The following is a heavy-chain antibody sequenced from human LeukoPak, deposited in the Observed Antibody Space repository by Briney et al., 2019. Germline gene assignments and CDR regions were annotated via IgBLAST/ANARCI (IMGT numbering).Heavy chain of an antibody. CDR1: GGTFSSYD. D-gene: IGHD3-22*01. J-gene: IGHJ4*02. CDR2: IIPLFGTA. Sequence: GASVKVSCKASGGTFSSYDISWVRQAPGQGLEWMGGIIPLFGTANYAQKFQGRVTITADESTSTAYMELGSLRSEDTAVYYCAREWDYHSSGYYYYYWGQGTLVTVSS. CDR3: AREWDYHSSGYYYYY. V-gene: IGHV1-69*13.